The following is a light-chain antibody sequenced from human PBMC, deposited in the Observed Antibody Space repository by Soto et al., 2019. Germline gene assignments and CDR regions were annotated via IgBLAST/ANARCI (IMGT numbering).Light chain of an antibody. V-gene: IGLV1-40*01. CDR2: GNS. Sequence: QSVLTQPPSVSGAPGQRVTIPCTGSSSNIGAGYDVHWYQQLPGTAPKLLIYGNSNRPSGVPDRFSGSKSGTSASLAITGLQAEDEADYHCQSYDSSLSGYVVIGGGTKLTVL. J-gene: IGLJ2*01. CDR3: QSYDSSLSGYVV. CDR1: SSNIGAGYD.